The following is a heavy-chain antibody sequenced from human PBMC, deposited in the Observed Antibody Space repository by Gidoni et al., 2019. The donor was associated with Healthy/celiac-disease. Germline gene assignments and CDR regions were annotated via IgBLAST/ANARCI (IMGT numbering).Heavy chain of an antibody. V-gene: IGHV3-23*01. D-gene: IGHD2-15*01. CDR2: ISGSGGST. CDR1: GFTVSSYA. Sequence: EVQLLESGGGLVQPGGSLRLSCAASGFTVSSYAMSWVRQAPGKGLEWVSAISGSGGSTYYADSVKGRFTISRDNSKNTLYLQMNSLRAEDTAVYYCTKAPIVVVVAAVMDVWGQGTTVTVSS. J-gene: IGHJ6*02. CDR3: TKAPIVVVVAAVMDV.